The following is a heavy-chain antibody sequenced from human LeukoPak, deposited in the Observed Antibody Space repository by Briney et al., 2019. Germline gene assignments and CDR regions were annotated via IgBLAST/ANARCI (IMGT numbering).Heavy chain of an antibody. Sequence: PSETLSLTCTVSGGSISSYYWSWIRQPPGKGLEWIGYIYYSGSTNYNPSLKSRVTISVDTSKNQFSLKLSSVTAADTAVYYCASSYGDDKHFDYWGQGTLVTVSS. CDR3: ASSYGDDKHFDY. CDR2: IYYSGST. CDR1: GGSISSYY. V-gene: IGHV4-59*12. D-gene: IGHD4-17*01. J-gene: IGHJ4*02.